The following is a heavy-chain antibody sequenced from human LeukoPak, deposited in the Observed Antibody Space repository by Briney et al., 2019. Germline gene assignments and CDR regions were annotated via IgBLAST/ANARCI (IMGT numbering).Heavy chain of an antibody. J-gene: IGHJ4*02. CDR3: AKGYGSGSSRYYFDY. D-gene: IGHD3-10*01. CDR1: GFTFSSYA. CDR2: ISGSGGST. Sequence: GGSLRLSCAASGFTFSSYAMSWVRQAPGKGLEWVSTISGSGGSTYYADSVKGRFTISRDNSKNTLYLQMNSLRAEDTAVYYCAKGYGSGSSRYYFDYWGQGTLVTVSS. V-gene: IGHV3-23*01.